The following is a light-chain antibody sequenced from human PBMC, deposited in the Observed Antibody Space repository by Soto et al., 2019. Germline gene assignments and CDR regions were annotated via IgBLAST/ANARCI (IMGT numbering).Light chain of an antibody. CDR2: DVR. CDR3: SSYTTSGALV. CDR1: SSDIGGYNY. Sequence: QSALTQPASVSGSLGQSITISCTGTSSDIGGYNYVSWYRQHPDKAPQLLIFDVRSRPSGVSDRFSGSKSGNTASLTISGLQAEDGADYYCSSYTTSGALVFGGGTKLTVL. J-gene: IGLJ3*02. V-gene: IGLV2-14*03.